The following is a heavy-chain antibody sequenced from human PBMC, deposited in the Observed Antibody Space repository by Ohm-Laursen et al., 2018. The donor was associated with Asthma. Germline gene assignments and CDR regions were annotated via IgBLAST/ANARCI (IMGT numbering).Heavy chain of an antibody. V-gene: IGHV3-21*01. Sequence: SLRLSCTASGFTFNKHHMTWVRQAPGKGLEWVSSISRSSDYIHYADSVKGRFTISRDNAKNSLYLQMNNLRDEDTAVYYCARADSSNWDFDYWGPGTQVTVSS. J-gene: IGHJ4*02. CDR2: ISRSSDYI. CDR1: GFTFNKHH. D-gene: IGHD6-13*01. CDR3: ARADSSNWDFDY.